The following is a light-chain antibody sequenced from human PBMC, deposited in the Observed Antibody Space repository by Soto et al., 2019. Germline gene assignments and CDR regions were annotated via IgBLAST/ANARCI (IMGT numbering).Light chain of an antibody. V-gene: IGLV2-14*01. CDR3: SSYTSTSTLV. Sequence: QSALTQPASVSGSPGQSITISCTGTSSDVGGYNFVSWYQQHPGKAPKLMIYEVSSRPSGVSNRFSGSKSGDTASLTISGLQAEDEADYYCSSYTSTSTLVFGTGTKLTGL. CDR2: EVS. J-gene: IGLJ1*01. CDR1: SSDVGGYNF.